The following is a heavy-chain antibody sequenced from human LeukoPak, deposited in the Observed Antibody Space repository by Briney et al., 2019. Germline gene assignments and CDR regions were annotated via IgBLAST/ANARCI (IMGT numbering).Heavy chain of an antibody. CDR1: GYSFNNYW. V-gene: IGHV5-51*01. J-gene: IGHJ3*01. Sequence: GESLKISCQGSGYSFNNYWIGWMRQMPGNGLEWMGIIHPGDSDIRYSPSFQGLVTISADMSISTAYLQWSSLKASDTANYYCARQGGSGTFGAFNVWGQGTMVTVSS. CDR2: IHPGDSDI. CDR3: ARQGGSGTFGAFNV. D-gene: IGHD3-10*01.